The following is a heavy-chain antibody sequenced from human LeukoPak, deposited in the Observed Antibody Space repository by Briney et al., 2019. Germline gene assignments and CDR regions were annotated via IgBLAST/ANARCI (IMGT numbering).Heavy chain of an antibody. V-gene: IGHV1-8*01. CDR3: AKVGLRNTAIHI. J-gene: IGHJ3*02. CDR2: MNFNSGNT. Sequence: GASVKVSCKASGYTFPNYDINWVRQATGQGLEWMGWMNFNSGNTGYAQKFQGRVTMTRNTAISTIYMELSSLKSEDTAIYYCAKVGLRNTAIHIWGQGTMVTVSS. D-gene: IGHD3/OR15-3a*01. CDR1: GYTFPNYD.